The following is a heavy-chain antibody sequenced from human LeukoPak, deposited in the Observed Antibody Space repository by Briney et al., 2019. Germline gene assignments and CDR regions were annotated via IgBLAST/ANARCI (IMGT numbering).Heavy chain of an antibody. D-gene: IGHD3-10*01. V-gene: IGHV4-34*01. CDR3: ATGLRWGITMVRARTYFDY. CDR2: INHSGST. CDR1: GGSFSGYY. J-gene: IGHJ4*02. Sequence: PSETLSLTCAVYGGSFSGYYWSWIRQPPGKGLEWIGEINHSGSTNYNPSLKSRVTISVDTSKNQFSLKLSSVTAADTAVYYCATGLRWGITMVRARTYFDYWGQGTLVTVSS.